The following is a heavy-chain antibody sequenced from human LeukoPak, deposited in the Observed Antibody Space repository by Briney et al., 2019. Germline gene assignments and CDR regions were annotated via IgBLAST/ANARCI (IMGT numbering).Heavy chain of an antibody. J-gene: IGHJ6*03. CDR2: INHSGST. CDR3: ARGTHYYGSGSYYIVIDYYYMDV. D-gene: IGHD3-10*01. CDR1: GGSFSGYY. V-gene: IGHV4-34*01. Sequence: TSETLSLTCAVYGGSFSGYYWSWIRQPPGKGLEWIGEINHSGSTNYNPSLKSRVTISVDTSKNQFSLQLRSVTAADTAVYYCARGTHYYGSGSYYIVIDYYYMDVWGKGATVTVSS.